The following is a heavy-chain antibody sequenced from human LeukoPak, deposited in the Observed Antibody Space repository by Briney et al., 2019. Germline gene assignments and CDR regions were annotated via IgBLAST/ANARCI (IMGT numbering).Heavy chain of an antibody. CDR3: ARGLELTDSSGYYPRWFDP. CDR1: GYTFTSYD. Sequence: ASVKVSCKASGYTFTSYDINWVRQATGQGLEWMGRMNPKSGNRGYAQKFQGRVTMTRNTSISTAYMELSSLRSEDTAVYYCARGLELTDSSGYYPRWFDPWGPGTLVTVSS. D-gene: IGHD3-22*01. CDR2: MNPKSGNR. V-gene: IGHV1-8*01. J-gene: IGHJ5*02.